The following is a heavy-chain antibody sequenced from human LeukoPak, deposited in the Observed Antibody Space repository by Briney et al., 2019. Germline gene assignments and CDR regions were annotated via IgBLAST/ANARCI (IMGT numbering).Heavy chain of an antibody. CDR1: GFTFSSYW. CDR2: IKQDGSEK. J-gene: IGHJ5*02. Sequence: GGSLRLSCAASGFTFSSYWMSWVRQAPGKGLEWVANIKQDGSEKYYVDSVKGRFTISRDNAKNSLYLQMNSLRAQDTAVYYCARDYGASIHLFDPWGQGTLVTVSS. CDR3: ARDYGASIHLFDP. V-gene: IGHV3-7*01. D-gene: IGHD4-17*01.